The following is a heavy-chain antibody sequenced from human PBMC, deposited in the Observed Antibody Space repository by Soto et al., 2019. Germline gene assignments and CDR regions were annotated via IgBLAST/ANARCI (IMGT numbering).Heavy chain of an antibody. V-gene: IGHV1-2*04. CDR2: INPNSGGT. CDR1: GYTFTGYY. D-gene: IGHD5-12*01. J-gene: IGHJ5*02. CDR3: ARTIEWGPDDWFDP. Sequence: ASVKVSCKASGYTFTGYYMHWVRQAPGQGLEWMGWINPNSGGTNYAQKFQGWVTMTRDTSISTAYMELSRLRSDDTAVYYCARTIEWGPDDWFDPWGQGTLVTVSS.